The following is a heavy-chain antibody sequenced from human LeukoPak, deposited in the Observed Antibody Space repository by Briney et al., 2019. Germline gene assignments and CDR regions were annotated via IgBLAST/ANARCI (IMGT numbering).Heavy chain of an antibody. Sequence: GGSLRLSCAASGFTFSSYWVHWVRQAPGKGLVWVSRINGDGSSTSYADSVKGRFTISRDNAKNTLYLQMTSPRVEDTAVYYCARDPYYDSSGYPDYWGQGTLVTVSS. CDR1: GFTFSSYW. CDR2: INGDGSST. D-gene: IGHD3-22*01. J-gene: IGHJ4*02. CDR3: ARDPYYDSSGYPDY. V-gene: IGHV3-74*01.